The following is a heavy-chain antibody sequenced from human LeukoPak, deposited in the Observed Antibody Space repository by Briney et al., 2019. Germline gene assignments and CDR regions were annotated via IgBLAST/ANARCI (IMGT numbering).Heavy chain of an antibody. V-gene: IGHV4-34*01. CDR2: INHSGST. CDR3: ARDKESGSYYTYYFDY. J-gene: IGHJ4*02. D-gene: IGHD3-10*01. CDR1: GGSFSGYY. Sequence: SETLSLTCAVYGGSFSGYYWSWIRQPPGKGLEWIGEINHSGSTNYNPSLKSRVTISVDTSKNQFSLKLSSVTAADTAVYYCARDKESGSYYTYYFDYWGQGTLVTVSS.